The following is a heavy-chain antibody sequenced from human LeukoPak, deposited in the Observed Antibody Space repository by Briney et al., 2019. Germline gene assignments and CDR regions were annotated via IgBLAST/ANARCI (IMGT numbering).Heavy chain of an antibody. V-gene: IGHV4-4*02. D-gene: IGHD5-12*01. J-gene: IGHJ4*02. CDR3: ASSDGQPPRFDSSYDVFDY. CDR1: AGSIISGNW. Sequence: SETLSLTCAVSAGSIISGNWWSWVRQPPGKGLEWIGEIYHSGRTNYNPSLKSRVTISLDKSKNQFSLNLSSVTAADTALYYCASSDGQPPRFDSSYDVFDYWGQGTLVTVS. CDR2: IYHSGRT.